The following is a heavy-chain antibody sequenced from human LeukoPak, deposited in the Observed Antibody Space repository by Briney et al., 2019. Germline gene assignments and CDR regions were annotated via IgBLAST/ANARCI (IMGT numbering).Heavy chain of an antibody. J-gene: IGHJ6*03. CDR3: VIGLDCSSTSCHYYYYMDV. CDR1: GYTFTSYA. Sequence: ASVKVSCKASGYTFTSYAINWVRQATGQGLEWMGWMNPNSGNTGYAQKFQGRVTMTRNTSISTAYMELSSLRSEDTAVYYCVIGLDCSSTSCHYYYYMDVWGKGTTVTVSS. V-gene: IGHV1-8*01. D-gene: IGHD2-2*01. CDR2: MNPNSGNT.